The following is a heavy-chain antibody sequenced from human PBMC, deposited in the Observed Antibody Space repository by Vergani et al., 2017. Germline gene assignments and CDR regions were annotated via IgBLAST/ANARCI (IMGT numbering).Heavy chain of an antibody. CDR1: GFTFSSYG. V-gene: IGHV3-33*01. CDR2: IWYDGSNK. J-gene: IGHJ4*02. Sequence: VQLLESGGGLVQPGRSLRLSCAASGFTFSSYGMHWVRQAPGKGLEWVAVIWYDGSNKYYADSVKGRFTISRDNSKNTLYLQMNSLRAEDTAVYYCARPDVDTAMVPFDYWGQGTLVTVSS. D-gene: IGHD5-18*01. CDR3: ARPDVDTAMVPFDY.